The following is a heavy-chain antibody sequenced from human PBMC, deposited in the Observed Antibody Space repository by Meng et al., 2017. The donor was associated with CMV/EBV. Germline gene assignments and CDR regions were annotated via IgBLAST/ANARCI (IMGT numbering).Heavy chain of an antibody. CDR1: GVHSGRNASW. CDR3: ARDRLSTIFP. D-gene: IGHD3-3*01. CDR2: LYYGGRS. V-gene: IGHV4-39*07. J-gene: IGHJ5*02. Sequence: LTCTVSGVHSGRNASWWGLMCQPRSKRLEWIGSLYYGGRSYYTTSLKNRDTMSVDTSKNQFSLELGSESAADTAVYCCARDRLSTIFPWGQGTLVTVSS.